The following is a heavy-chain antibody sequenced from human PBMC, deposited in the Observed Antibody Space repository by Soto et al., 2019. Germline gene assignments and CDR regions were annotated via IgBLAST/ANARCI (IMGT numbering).Heavy chain of an antibody. V-gene: IGHV3-23*01. CDR1: GFTFSSYA. J-gene: IGHJ5*02. Sequence: EVQLLESGGGLVQPGGSLRLSCAASGFTFSSYAMSWVRQAPGKGLEWVSAISGSGGSTYYADSVKGRFTISRDNSKNTLYLQMNSLRAEDTAVYYCAKVKSSSWYGDRDNWFDPWGQGTLVTVSS. CDR3: AKVKSSSWYGDRDNWFDP. CDR2: ISGSGGST. D-gene: IGHD6-13*01.